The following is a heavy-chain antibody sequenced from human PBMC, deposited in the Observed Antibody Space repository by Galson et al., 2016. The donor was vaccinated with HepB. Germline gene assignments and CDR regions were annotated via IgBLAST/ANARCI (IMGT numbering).Heavy chain of an antibody. D-gene: IGHD3-16*01. Sequence: SLRLSCAASGFTFSSYAMHWVRQAPGKGLEWVAVISYDGSNKYYADSVKGRFTISRDNSKNTLYLQMNSLRAEDTAVYYCARTSTWRWGHLDYWVQGTLVTVSS. CDR3: ARTSTWRWGHLDY. V-gene: IGHV3-30*04. CDR1: GFTFSSYA. CDR2: ISYDGSNK. J-gene: IGHJ4*02.